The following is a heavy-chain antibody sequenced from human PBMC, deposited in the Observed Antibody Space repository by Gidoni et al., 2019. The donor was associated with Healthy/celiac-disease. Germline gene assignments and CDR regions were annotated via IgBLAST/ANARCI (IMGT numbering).Heavy chain of an antibody. J-gene: IGHJ4*02. V-gene: IGHV5-51*01. D-gene: IGHD6-19*01. CDR2: IYPGDSDT. CDR1: GYSFTRYW. Sequence: EVQRVQSGAEEKKTGESLKISCTASGYSFTRYWIGWVRQMPWKGLEWMGIIYPGDSDTRYSPSFQGQVSLSADKSISTAYLQWSSLKASDTAMYYCARVLYCSGWDFDYWGQGTLVTVSS. CDR3: ARVLYCSGWDFDY.